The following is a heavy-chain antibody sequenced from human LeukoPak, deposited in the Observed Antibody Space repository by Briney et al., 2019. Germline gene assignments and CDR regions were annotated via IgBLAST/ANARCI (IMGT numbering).Heavy chain of an antibody. CDR2: ISYDGSNK. J-gene: IGHJ6*04. CDR3: AKDRREYCSSTSCSLSYGMDV. D-gene: IGHD2-2*01. Sequence: GRSLRLSCAASGFTFSSYGMHWVRQAPGKGLEWVAVISYDGSNKYYADSVKGRFTISRDNSKNTLYLQMNSLRAEDTAVYYCAKDRREYCSSTSCSLSYGMDVWGKGTTVTVSS. CDR1: GFTFSSYG. V-gene: IGHV3-30*18.